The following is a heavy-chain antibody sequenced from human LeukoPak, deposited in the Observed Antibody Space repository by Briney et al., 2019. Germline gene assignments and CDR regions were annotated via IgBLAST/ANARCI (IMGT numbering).Heavy chain of an antibody. CDR3: ARVHYDYVWGSYRLDAFDI. CDR1: GGSFSGYC. J-gene: IGHJ3*02. CDR2: INHSGST. V-gene: IGHV4-34*01. Sequence: SETLSLTCAVYGGSFSGYCWSWIRQPPGKGLEWIGEINHSGSTNYNPSLKSRVTISVDTSKNQFSLKLSSVTAADTAVYYCARVHYDYVWGSYRLDAFDIWGQGTMVTVSS. D-gene: IGHD3-16*02.